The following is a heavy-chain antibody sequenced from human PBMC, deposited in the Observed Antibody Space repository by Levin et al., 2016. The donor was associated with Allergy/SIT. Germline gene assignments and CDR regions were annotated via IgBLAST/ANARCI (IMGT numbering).Heavy chain of an antibody. D-gene: IGHD5-12*01. J-gene: IGHJ6*02. Sequence: WIRQPPGKGLEWIGSIYYSGSTYYNPSLKSRVTISVDTSKNQFSLKLSSVTAADTAVYYCARCPVDIVAIRFNYGMDVWGQGTTVTVSS. CDR3: ARCPVDIVAIRFNYGMDV. V-gene: IGHV4-39*01. CDR2: IYYSGST.